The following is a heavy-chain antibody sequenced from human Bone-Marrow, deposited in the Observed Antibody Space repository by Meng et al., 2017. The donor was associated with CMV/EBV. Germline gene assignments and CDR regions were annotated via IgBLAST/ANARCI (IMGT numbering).Heavy chain of an antibody. CDR3: ARAGLVRGIMKGNY. D-gene: IGHD3-10*01. Sequence: SGFIFSDYYMSWIRQAPGKGLEWVSYISGSGYSIYYADSVKGRFTISRDNAKNSLYLQMNSLRADDTAVYYCARAGLVRGIMKGNYWGQGTLVTVSS. CDR1: GFIFSDYY. CDR2: ISGSGYSI. V-gene: IGHV3-11*01. J-gene: IGHJ4*02.